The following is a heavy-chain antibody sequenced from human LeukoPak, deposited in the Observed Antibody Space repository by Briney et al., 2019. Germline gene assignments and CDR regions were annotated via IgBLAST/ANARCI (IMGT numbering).Heavy chain of an antibody. CDR3: AVDVDGYSSGWFYPDY. CDR1: VYSFTSYW. CDR2: IDPSDSYT. J-gene: IGHJ4*02. Sequence: GESLKISCKGSVYSFTSYWISWVRQMPGKVLEWMGRIDPSDSYTNYSPSFQGHVTISADKSVSTAYLQWSSLKASDTAMYYCAVDVDGYSSGWFYPDYWGQGTLVTVSS. V-gene: IGHV5-10-1*01. D-gene: IGHD6-19*01.